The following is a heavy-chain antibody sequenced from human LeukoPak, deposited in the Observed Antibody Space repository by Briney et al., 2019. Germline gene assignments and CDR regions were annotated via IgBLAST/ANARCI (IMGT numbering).Heavy chain of an antibody. Sequence: PGGSLRLSCAASGFAFSTYWMSWVRQPPGKGLEWIGEINHSGSTNYNPSLKSRVTISVDTSKNQFSLKLSSVTAADTAVYYCARRRPAHSSNRGLDYWGQGTLVTVSS. CDR3: ARRRPAHSSNRGLDY. V-gene: IGHV4-34*01. CDR2: INHSGST. J-gene: IGHJ4*02. D-gene: IGHD6-6*01. CDR1: GFAFSTYW.